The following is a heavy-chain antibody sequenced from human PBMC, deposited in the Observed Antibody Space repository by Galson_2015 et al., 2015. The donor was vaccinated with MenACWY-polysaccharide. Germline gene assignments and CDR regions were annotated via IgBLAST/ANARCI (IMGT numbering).Heavy chain of an antibody. Sequence: TLSLTCNVSGALLTSGYHWSWVRQHPEKGLEWIGYIYYSGTTYYNPSLESRATLSVDTSKNQFSLKLYSVTAADTAVYFCAREGRFLEMGFFDYWGQGILVTVSS. J-gene: IGHJ4*02. V-gene: IGHV4-31*03. CDR1: GALLTSGYH. CDR2: IYYSGTT. D-gene: IGHD3-3*01. CDR3: AREGRFLEMGFFDY.